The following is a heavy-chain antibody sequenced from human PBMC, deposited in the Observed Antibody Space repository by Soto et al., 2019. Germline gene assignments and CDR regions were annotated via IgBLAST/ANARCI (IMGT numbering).Heavy chain of an antibody. CDR1: GGTFSSYV. Sequence: QVQLVQSGAEVKKPGSSVKVSCKSSGGTFSSYVISWVRQAPGQGLEWMGGIIPMLDTPNFAQKFQGRVTFTADVSTSTAYMEVSSLRSEDTAVYYCASGIPVTGTASFDYWGQGTLVTVSS. D-gene: IGHD2-21*02. V-gene: IGHV1-69*01. J-gene: IGHJ4*02. CDR3: ASGIPVTGTASFDY. CDR2: IIPMLDTP.